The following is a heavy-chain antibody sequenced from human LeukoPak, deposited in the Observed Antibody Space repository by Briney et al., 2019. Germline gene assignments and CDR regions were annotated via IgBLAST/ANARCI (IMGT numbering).Heavy chain of an antibody. CDR2: ISGSGGST. V-gene: IGHV3-23*01. D-gene: IGHD3-3*01. CDR3: AKDLQSEGYYDFWSGYFDY. Sequence: PGGSLRLSCAASGFTFSSYAMSWVRQAPGKGLEWVSAISGSGGSTYYADSVKGRFTISRDNSKNTLYLQMNSLRAEDTAVYYCAKDLQSEGYYDFWSGYFDYWGQGTLVTVSS. CDR1: GFTFSSYA. J-gene: IGHJ4*02.